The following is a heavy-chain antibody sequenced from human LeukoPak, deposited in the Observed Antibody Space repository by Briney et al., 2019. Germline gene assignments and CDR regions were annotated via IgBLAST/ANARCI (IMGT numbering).Heavy chain of an antibody. Sequence: GASVNVSRKHSGYTFTGYYMHWVRQAAGQGRTWMGWINPNSGGKHYAQKPQGRVTMTTDTSTSTAHMEVGIRSPDDNGVVYCARDLVGATIRNDAFDIWGQGTMVTVSS. D-gene: IGHD1-26*01. CDR2: INPNSGGK. CDR1: GYTFTGYY. J-gene: IGHJ3*02. V-gene: IGHV1-2*02. CDR3: ARDLVGATIRNDAFDI.